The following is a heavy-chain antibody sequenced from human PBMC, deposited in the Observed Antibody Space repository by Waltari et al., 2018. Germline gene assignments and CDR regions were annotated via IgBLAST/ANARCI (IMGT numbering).Heavy chain of an antibody. J-gene: IGHJ5*02. CDR2: IYHEGNT. D-gene: IGHD2-2*01. V-gene: IGHV4-38-2*01. CDR3: ARLALGYCTSPRCRQNES. Sequence: QVQLQESGPALVRPSETLSLTCVVSDYSIGSGYYWGWIRQAPGKGLEWVANIYHEGNTYNNPSLKTRCAISMDTSENQFSLQLRSVTATDTAMYYCARLALGYCTSPRCRQNESWGQGILVTVSS. CDR1: DYSIGSGYY.